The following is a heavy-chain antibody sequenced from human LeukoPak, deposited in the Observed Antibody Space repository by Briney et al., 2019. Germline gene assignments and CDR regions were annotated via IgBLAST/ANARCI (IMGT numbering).Heavy chain of an antibody. V-gene: IGHV3-43*01. J-gene: IGHJ4*02. CDR1: GFTFADYS. CDR3: AKDGGPRARDGYNQPFYFDF. Sequence: GGSLRLSCAASGFTFADYSMHWVRQPPGKGLEWVSPITWDGVLSYYSDSVKGRFTVSRDNSKNLLYLQMNSLRTEDTAFYYCAKDGGPRARDGYNQPFYFDFWGQGTLLTVSS. CDR2: ITWDGVLS. D-gene: IGHD5-24*01.